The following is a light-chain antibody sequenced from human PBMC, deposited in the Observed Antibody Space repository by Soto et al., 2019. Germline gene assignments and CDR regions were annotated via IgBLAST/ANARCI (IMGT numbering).Light chain of an antibody. CDR1: QGINSY. CDR3: QQTRSYPST. V-gene: IGKV1-9*01. CDR2: EAS. Sequence: IQITQSPSSLSASVGDRVTITCRASQGINSYLAWYQQKPGKVPQLLIYEASILQSGVPSWFSRSGAGIDCTRTISSLQDEDVSTYCCQQTRSYPSTFGEGTKVDIK. J-gene: IGKJ4*01.